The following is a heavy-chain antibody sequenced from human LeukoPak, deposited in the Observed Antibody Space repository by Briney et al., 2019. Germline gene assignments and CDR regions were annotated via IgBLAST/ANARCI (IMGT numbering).Heavy chain of an antibody. CDR3: ARRDSGYAPTALQE. Sequence: PSETLSLTCAVYGGSLSGSSWSWIRQPPGKGLEWIGEVDDTGSTNYNPSLKSRATISADTPKGQFSLTLPSVLAADTTVYYCARRDSGYAPTALQEWGQGTLVTVSA. V-gene: IGHV4-34*01. D-gene: IGHD5-12*01. J-gene: IGHJ1*01. CDR1: GGSLSGSS. CDR2: VDDTGST.